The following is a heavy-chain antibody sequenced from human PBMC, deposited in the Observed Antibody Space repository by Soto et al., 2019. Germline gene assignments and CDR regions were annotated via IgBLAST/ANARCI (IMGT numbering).Heavy chain of an antibody. CDR1: GGSISSYY. V-gene: IGHV4-59*01. CDR3: ARVMEDKLLDY. J-gene: IGHJ4*02. D-gene: IGHD1-1*01. CDR2: IYYSGST. Sequence: QVQLQESGPGLVKPSETLSLTCTVSGGSISSYYWSWIRQPPGKGLEWIGYIYYSGSTNYNPSLKSXXTXSGXTSKNQFSLKLSSVTAADTAVYYCARVMEDKLLDYWGQGTLVTVSS.